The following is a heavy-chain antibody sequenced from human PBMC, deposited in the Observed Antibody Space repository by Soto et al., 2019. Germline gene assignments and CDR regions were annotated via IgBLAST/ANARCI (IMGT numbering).Heavy chain of an antibody. Sequence: QVQLVESGGGVVQPGRSLRLSCAASGFTFSNYGMHWVRQAPGKGLEWVAFIWYDGGNKYYAESVKGRFTISRDNSKNTLYLQMNSLRAEDTAVYYCVRDGDVNTGFGKDYWGQGTLVTVSS. J-gene: IGHJ4*02. V-gene: IGHV3-33*01. CDR2: IWYDGGNK. CDR1: GFTFSNYG. CDR3: VRDGDVNTGFGKDY. D-gene: IGHD3-16*01.